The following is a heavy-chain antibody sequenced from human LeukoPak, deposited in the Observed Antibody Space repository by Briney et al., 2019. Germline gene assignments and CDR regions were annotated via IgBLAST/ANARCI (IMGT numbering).Heavy chain of an antibody. CDR3: AKDSRPILRFHYYYGMDV. D-gene: IGHD3-3*01. J-gene: IGHJ6*02. CDR2: ISYDGSSK. Sequence: GRSLRLSCAASGFTFSSYGMHWVRQAPGKGLEWVAVISYDGSSKYYADSVKGRFTISRDNSKNTLYLQMNSLRAEDTAVYYCAKDSRPILRFHYYYGMDVWGQGTTVTVSS. CDR1: GFTFSSYG. V-gene: IGHV3-30*18.